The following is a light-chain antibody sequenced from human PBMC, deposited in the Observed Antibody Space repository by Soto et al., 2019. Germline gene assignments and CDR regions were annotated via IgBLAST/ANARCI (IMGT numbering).Light chain of an antibody. CDR3: HQYSGSPPT. Sequence: DIQMTQSPPTLSASVGDRVTITCRASQSVTVWLAWYQQKPGKAPRLLIYDDSRLESGVPSRFSGSASGTEFTLTISSLQPDDFATYYCHQYSGSPPTFGQGTKVEF. CDR1: QSVTVW. CDR2: DDS. J-gene: IGKJ1*01. V-gene: IGKV1-5*01.